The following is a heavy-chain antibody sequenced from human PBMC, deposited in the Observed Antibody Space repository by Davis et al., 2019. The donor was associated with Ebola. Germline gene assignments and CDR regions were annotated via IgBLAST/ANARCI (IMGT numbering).Heavy chain of an antibody. J-gene: IGHJ4*02. CDR2: IYSGGSYT. CDR3: ARDRSGPDY. D-gene: IGHD3-3*01. CDR1: GFTFSSYA. V-gene: IGHV3-33*01. Sequence: LSLTCAASGFTFSSYAMHWVRQSPGKGLEWVAVIYSGGSYTNYADSVKGRFTISRDNAKNTLYLQMNSLRAEDTAVYYCARDRSGPDYWGQGTLVTVSS.